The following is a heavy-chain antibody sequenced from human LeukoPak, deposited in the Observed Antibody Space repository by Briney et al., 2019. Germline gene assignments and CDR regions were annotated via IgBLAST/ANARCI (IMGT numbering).Heavy chain of an antibody. CDR2: IRYDGSNK. J-gene: IGHJ6*03. CDR1: GFTFSSYG. Sequence: GGSLRLSCAASGFTFSSYGMHWVRQAPGKGLEWVAFIRYDGSNKYYADSVKGRFTISRDNSKNTLYLQMNSLRAEDTAVYYCARDPYSGAYGDTYYYYMDVWGKGTTVTISS. V-gene: IGHV3-30*02. D-gene: IGHD1-26*01. CDR3: ARDPYSGAYGDTYYYYMDV.